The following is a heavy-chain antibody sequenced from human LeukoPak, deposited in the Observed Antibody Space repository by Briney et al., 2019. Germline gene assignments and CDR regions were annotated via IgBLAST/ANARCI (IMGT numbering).Heavy chain of an antibody. Sequence: PGGSLRLSCAASGFTFSNYGMHWVRQAPGKGLEWVAVISYDGSNKYYADSVKGRFTISRDNSKNTLYLQMNSLRAEDTAVYYCARSPVWGSYRYTIDYWGQGTLVTVSS. CDR3: ARSPVWGSYRYTIDY. J-gene: IGHJ4*02. CDR1: GFTFSNYG. D-gene: IGHD3-16*02. V-gene: IGHV3-30*19. CDR2: ISYDGSNK.